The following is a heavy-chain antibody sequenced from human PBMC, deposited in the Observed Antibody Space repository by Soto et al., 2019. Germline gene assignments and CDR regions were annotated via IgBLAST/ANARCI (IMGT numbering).Heavy chain of an antibody. CDR3: ARGYYDSRGQSNTFDV. CDR1: GASITSSY. Sequence: SETLSLTCTVSGASITSSYWSWIRQSPGKGLQWVGYVYYTGSTNYHPSLKSRVSISLDTSKSQISLRLTSVTAADTAIYYCARGYYDSRGQSNTFDVWGQRKMVTVSS. D-gene: IGHD3-22*01. J-gene: IGHJ3*01. V-gene: IGHV4-59*01. CDR2: VYYTGST.